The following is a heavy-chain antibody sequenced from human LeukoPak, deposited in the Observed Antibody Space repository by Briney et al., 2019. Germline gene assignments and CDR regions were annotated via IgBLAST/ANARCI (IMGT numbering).Heavy chain of an antibody. D-gene: IGHD2-21*01. CDR2: FYPGDSDT. J-gene: IGHJ4*02. CDR1: GYTLTSYW. Sequence: GESLKISCKGSGYTLTSYWIGWVRRMPGKGLEGMGIFYPGDSDTRYSPSFQGQVTISADKSISTAYLQWSSLKASDTAMYYCARRPAYCGGDCYFADYWGQGTLVTVSS. CDR3: ARRPAYCGGDCYFADY. V-gene: IGHV5-51*01.